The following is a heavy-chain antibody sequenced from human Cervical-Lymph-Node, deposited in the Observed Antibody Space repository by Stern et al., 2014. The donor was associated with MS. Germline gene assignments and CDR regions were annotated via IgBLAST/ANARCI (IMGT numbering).Heavy chain of an antibody. CDR2: INSDGSTT. V-gene: IGHV3-74*01. J-gene: IGHJ1*01. D-gene: IGHD5-24*01. CDR3: ATDIGYNIDD. Sequence: EVHLVESGGGLVQPGGSLRLSCAASGLTFVNYWMHWVRQVPGKGLVWVSRINSDGSTTSYADSVKGRFTISRDNAKNTLSLQMNSLRAEDTAVYYCATDIGYNIDDWGQGTQVTVSS. CDR1: GLTFVNYW.